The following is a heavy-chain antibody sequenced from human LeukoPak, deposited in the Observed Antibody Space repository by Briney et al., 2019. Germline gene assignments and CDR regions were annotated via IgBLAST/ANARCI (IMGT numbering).Heavy chain of an antibody. J-gene: IGHJ4*02. V-gene: IGHV3-48*01. CDR2: VISSSSSI. CDR1: GFTFSSYS. D-gene: IGHD2-15*01. Sequence: AGGSLRLSCAASGFTFSSYSLSWVRQAPGKGLGWVSYVISSSSSIYYADSVKGRFTISRDNAKNSLFLQMNSLRAEGTAVYYCARDRCSGGSCYHDYWGQGTLVTVSS. CDR3: ARDRCSGGSCYHDY.